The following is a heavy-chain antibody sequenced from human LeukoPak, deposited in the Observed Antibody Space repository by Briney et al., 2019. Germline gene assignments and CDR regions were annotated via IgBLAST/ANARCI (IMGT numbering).Heavy chain of an antibody. CDR3: ARQATSPRYFHNYMDV. CDR1: GFTFSSFP. D-gene: IGHD1-1*01. J-gene: IGHJ6*03. V-gene: IGHV3-30*01. Sequence: PGGSLRLSCAASGFTFSSFPIHWVRQAPGKGLEWVILVSPDGGKKNYVDSVGGRFSISRENSKNTVSLQMNSLRPEDTGVYYCARQATSPRYFHNYMDVWGKGTTVIVS. CDR2: VSPDGGKK.